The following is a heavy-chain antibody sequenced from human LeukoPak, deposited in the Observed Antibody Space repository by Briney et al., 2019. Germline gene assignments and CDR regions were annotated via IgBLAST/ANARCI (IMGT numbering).Heavy chain of an antibody. Sequence: GESLKISCQGLGYSFSNYWIVWVRQTPEKGLEWMGRVAPGDSYTNYNPSLQGHVTISAAKSINTAYLQRSTVKASDSAIYYCARQPLDYYGLDVWGQGTTVIVSS. CDR2: VAPGDSYT. J-gene: IGHJ6*02. V-gene: IGHV5-10-1*01. CDR3: ARQPLDYYGLDV. CDR1: GYSFSNYW.